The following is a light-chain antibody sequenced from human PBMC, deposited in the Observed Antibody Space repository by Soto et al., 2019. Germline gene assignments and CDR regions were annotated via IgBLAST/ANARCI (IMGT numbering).Light chain of an antibody. CDR3: QQYDSTPWT. Sequence: EIVLTQSPGTLSLSPGERAALSCRASQSLSTNSLAWYQHKPGHGPRLLIYGASRRATGIPDRFSASESGTDFTLTISSLEPEDFAVYFCQQYDSTPWTFGQGTRVESK. CDR1: QSLSTNS. CDR2: GAS. V-gene: IGKV3-20*01. J-gene: IGKJ1*01.